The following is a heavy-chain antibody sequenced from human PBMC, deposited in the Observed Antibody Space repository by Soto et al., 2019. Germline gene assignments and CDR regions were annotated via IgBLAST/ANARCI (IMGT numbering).Heavy chain of an antibody. CDR1: GYTFTSYA. Sequence: ASVKVSCKASGYTFTSYAMHWVRQAPGQRLEWMGWINAGNGNTKYSQKFQGRVTITRDTSASTAYMELSSLRSEDTAVYYFASTYYDFWSGYSTNYFDYWGQGTLVTVSS. V-gene: IGHV1-3*01. CDR2: INAGNGNT. CDR3: ASTYYDFWSGYSTNYFDY. J-gene: IGHJ4*02. D-gene: IGHD3-3*01.